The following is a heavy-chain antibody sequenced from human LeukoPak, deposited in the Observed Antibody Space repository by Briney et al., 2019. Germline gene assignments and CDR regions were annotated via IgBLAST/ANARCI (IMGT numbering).Heavy chain of an antibody. J-gene: IGHJ5*02. CDR1: GFTVSYNY. CDR3: ARDPDYGGNVWFDP. Sequence: GGSLRLSCVASGFTVSYNYMSWVRQAPGKGLEWVSIIYGGGTTYYADSVKGRFTISRDNSKNTLYLQMNSLRAEDTAVYYCARDPDYGGNVWFDPWGQGILVTVSS. CDR2: IYGGGTT. V-gene: IGHV3-66*01. D-gene: IGHD4-23*01.